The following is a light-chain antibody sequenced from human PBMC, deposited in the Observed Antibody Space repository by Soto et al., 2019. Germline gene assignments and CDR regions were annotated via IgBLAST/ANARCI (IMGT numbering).Light chain of an antibody. CDR2: WAS. J-gene: IGKJ1*01. Sequence: DIVMSQSPDSLAVSLGERATINCESSQSVLYSSNNQNYLAWYQQKPGRPPKLLIYWASTRESGVPDRFSGSGSGTHFTLTINSLQAEDVAVYYCQQYYGTPWTFGQGTKVEIK. CDR1: QSVLYSSNNQNY. V-gene: IGKV4-1*01. CDR3: QQYYGTPWT.